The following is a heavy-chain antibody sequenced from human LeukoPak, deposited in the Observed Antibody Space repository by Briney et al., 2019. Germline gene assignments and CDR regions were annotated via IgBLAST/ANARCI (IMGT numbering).Heavy chain of an antibody. D-gene: IGHD3-3*01. CDR3: ARYYDFWSGYSKYYFDY. CDR1: GYTFTSYG. Sequence: ASVKVSCKASGYTFTSYGISWVRQAPGQGLEWMGWISAYNGNTNYAQKLQGRVTMTTDTSTSTAYMELRSLRSDDTAVYYCARYYDFWSGYSKYYFDYWAREPWSPSPQ. CDR2: ISAYNGNT. J-gene: IGHJ4*02. V-gene: IGHV1-18*01.